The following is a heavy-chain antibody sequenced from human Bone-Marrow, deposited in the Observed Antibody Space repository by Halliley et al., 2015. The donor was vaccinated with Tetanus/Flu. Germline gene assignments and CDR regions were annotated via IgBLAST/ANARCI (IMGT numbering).Heavy chain of an antibody. Sequence: GSAYDNGDTKYNPSLKSRLTISKETSKSQISLKLRFVTAADTATYYCAREWDNGSGNYVHFDYWGPGIRVTVAS. J-gene: IGHJ4*02. V-gene: IGHV4-59*01. CDR2: AYDNGDT. D-gene: IGHD3-10*01. CDR3: AREWDNGSGNYVHFDY.